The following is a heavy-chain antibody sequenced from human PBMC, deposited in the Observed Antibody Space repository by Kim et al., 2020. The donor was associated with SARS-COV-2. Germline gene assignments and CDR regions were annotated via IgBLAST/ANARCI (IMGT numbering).Heavy chain of an antibody. D-gene: IGHD4-17*01. CDR3: ARLYYGDAGWFDP. Sequence: SPSFQGQVTISADKSISTAYLQGSSLKASDTAVYYCARLYYGDAGWFDPWGQGTLVTVSS. V-gene: IGHV5-51*01. J-gene: IGHJ5*02.